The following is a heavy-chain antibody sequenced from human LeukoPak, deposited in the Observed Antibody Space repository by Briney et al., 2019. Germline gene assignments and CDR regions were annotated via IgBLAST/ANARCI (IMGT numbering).Heavy chain of an antibody. CDR2: IYYSGST. Sequence: SETLSLTCTVSGGSISSSSYYWGWIRQPPGKGLEWIGSIYYSGSTYYNPSLKSRVTISVDTSKNQFSLKLSSVTAADTAVYYCARAGYGPFKVDYWGQGTLVTVPS. J-gene: IGHJ4*02. CDR3: ARAGYGPFKVDY. V-gene: IGHV4-39*01. D-gene: IGHD5-18*01. CDR1: GGSISSSSYY.